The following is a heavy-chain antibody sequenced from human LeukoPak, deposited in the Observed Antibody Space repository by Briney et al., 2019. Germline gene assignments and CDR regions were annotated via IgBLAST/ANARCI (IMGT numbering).Heavy chain of an antibody. D-gene: IGHD6-19*01. J-gene: IGHJ4*02. CDR1: GVSFDSYT. CDR2: IIPILNTP. CDR3: ARAYYGGLAVSGPFDF. V-gene: IGHV1-69*08. Sequence: SVKVSCKASGVSFDSYTFNWVRQAPGQGLQCMGRIIPILNTPNYAQNFQGRVAITADKSTSTAYMELSSLRSEDTAIYYCARAYYGGLAVSGPFDFWGQGTLVTVSS.